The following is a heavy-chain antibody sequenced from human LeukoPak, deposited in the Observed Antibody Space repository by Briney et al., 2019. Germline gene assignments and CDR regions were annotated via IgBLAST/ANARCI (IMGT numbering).Heavy chain of an antibody. D-gene: IGHD4-23*01. CDR1: GGSISSYY. CDR3: ARDPAYGGNPGFDY. J-gene: IGHJ4*02. V-gene: IGHV4-59*12. CDR2: IYYSGST. Sequence: SETLSLTCTVSGGSISSYYWSWIRQPPGKGLEWIGYIYYSGSTFYNPSLKSRVTISVDTSKNQFSLKLSSVTAADTAVYYCARDPAYGGNPGFDYWGQGTLVTVSS.